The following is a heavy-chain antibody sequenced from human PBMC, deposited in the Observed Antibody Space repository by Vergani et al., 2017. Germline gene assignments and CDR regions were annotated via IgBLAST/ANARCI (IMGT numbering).Heavy chain of an antibody. CDR3: ARSSNWGSTGFDY. Sequence: QVTLKESGPALVKPTQTLTLTCTFSGFSLSTSGMRVSCIRQPPGKALEWLARIDWDDDKFYSTSLKTRLTISKDTSKHQVVLTMTNMDPVDTATYYCARSSNWGSTGFDYWGQGTLVTVSS. CDR2: IDWDDDK. D-gene: IGHD7-27*01. V-gene: IGHV2-70*04. CDR1: GFSLSTSGMR. J-gene: IGHJ4*02.